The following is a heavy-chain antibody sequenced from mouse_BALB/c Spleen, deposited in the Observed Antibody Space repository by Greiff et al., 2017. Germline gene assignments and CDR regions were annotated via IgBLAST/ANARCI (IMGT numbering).Heavy chain of an antibody. J-gene: IGHJ2*01. V-gene: IGHV5-6-5*01. Sequence: EVKLMESGGGLVKPGGSLKLSCAASGFTFSSYAMSWVRQTPEKRLEWVASISSGGSTYYPDSVKGRFTISRDNARNILYLQMSSLRSEDTAMYYCARGSDYYGLDYWGQGTTLTVSS. D-gene: IGHD1-2*01. CDR1: GFTFSSYA. CDR2: ISSGGST. CDR3: ARGSDYYGLDY.